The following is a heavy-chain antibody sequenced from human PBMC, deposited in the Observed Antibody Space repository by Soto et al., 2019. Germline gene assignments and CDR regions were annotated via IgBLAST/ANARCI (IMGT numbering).Heavy chain of an antibody. CDR3: ARDYYKYYDSSGYYRSPAY. CDR1: RYVLRSYP. V-gene: IGHV3-30-3*01. CDR2: ISYNGTDK. D-gene: IGHD3-22*01. J-gene: IGHJ4*02. Sequence: PGGDLSLFGAAFRYVLRSYPMHSRRVAPGQGRDWVELISYNGTDKDYADSVKGLFTISRDNSRNTLFLQMNSLRAEDTAVYYCARDYYKYYDSSGYYRSPAYWGQGTLVTVSS.